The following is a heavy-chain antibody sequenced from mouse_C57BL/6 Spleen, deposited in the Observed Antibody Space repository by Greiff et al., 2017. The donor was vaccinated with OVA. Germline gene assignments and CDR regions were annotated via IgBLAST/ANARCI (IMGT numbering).Heavy chain of an antibody. J-gene: IGHJ4*01. CDR2: INPNNGGT. CDR1: GYTFTDYN. V-gene: IGHV1-18*01. D-gene: IGHD1-1*01. Sequence: VHVKQSGPELVKPGASVKIPCKASGYTFTDYNMDWVKQSHGKSLEWIGDINPNNGGTIYNQKFKGKATLTVDKSSSTAYMELRSLTSEDTAVYYCARLVVDYAMDYWGQGTSVTVSS. CDR3: ARLVVDYAMDY.